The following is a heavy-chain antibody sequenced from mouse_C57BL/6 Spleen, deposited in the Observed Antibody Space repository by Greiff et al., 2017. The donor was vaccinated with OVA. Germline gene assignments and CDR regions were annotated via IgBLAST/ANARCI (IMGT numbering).Heavy chain of an antibody. CDR2: IDPSDSYT. Sequence: VQLKQPGAELVMPGASVKLSCKASGYTFTSYWMHWVKQRPGQGLEWIGEIDPSDSYTNYNQKFKGKSTLTVDKSSSTAYMQLSSLTSEDSAVYYCARGGGYYFDYWGQGTTLTVSS. CDR3: ARGGGYYFDY. V-gene: IGHV1-69*01. J-gene: IGHJ2*01. CDR1: GYTFTSYW.